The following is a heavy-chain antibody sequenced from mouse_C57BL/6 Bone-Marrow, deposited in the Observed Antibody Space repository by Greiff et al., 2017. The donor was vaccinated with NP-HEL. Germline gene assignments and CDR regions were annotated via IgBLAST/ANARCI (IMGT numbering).Heavy chain of an antibody. CDR3: AREGGLRRRTYAMDY. CDR2: INYDGSST. CDR1: GFTFSDYS. D-gene: IGHD2-4*01. Sequence: EVQLVESEGGLVQPGSSMKLSCTASGFTFSDYSMAWVRQVPEKGLEWVANINYDGSSTYSHDSLKSRFILSRDNAKNILYLQMSSLKSEDTATYYCAREGGLRRRTYAMDYWGQGTSVTVSS. V-gene: IGHV5-16*01. J-gene: IGHJ4*01.